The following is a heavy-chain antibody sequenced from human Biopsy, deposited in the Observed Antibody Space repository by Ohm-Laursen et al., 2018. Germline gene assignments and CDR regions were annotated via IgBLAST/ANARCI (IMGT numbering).Heavy chain of an antibody. CDR1: GFTFSASA. CDR2: IWYDGSNK. V-gene: IGHV3-33*08. J-gene: IGHJ6*02. CDR3: ARDVGSSGWYYYGMDV. D-gene: IGHD6-19*01. Sequence: SLRLPCAASGFTFSASAVHWVRQAPGKGLEWLAVIWYDGSNKYYGDSVQGRFTISRDNSKNTVYLQMNSLKTEDTAVYFCARDVGSSGWYYYGMDVWGQGTTVTVSS.